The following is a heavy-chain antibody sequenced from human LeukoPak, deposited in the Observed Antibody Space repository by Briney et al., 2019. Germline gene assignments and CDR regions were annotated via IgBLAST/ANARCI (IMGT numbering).Heavy chain of an antibody. D-gene: IGHD4-17*01. CDR3: ARGGGPYGDSPVDY. Sequence: SETLSLTCTGSGGTISSYYWSWIRQPPGKGLEWIGYIYYSGSTNYNPSLKSRVTISVDTSKNQFSLKLSSVTAADTAVYYCARGGGPYGDSPVDYWGQGTLVTVSS. CDR2: IYYSGST. CDR1: GGTISSYY. J-gene: IGHJ4*02. V-gene: IGHV4-59*01.